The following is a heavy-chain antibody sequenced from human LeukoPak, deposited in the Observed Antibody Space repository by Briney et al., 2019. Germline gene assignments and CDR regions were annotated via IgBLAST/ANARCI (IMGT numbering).Heavy chain of an antibody. V-gene: IGHV5-51*01. CDR2: IYPGDSDT. D-gene: IGHD3-22*01. CDR1: GYSFTSYW. CDR3: ASPTSNYYDGSVYAFDI. Sequence: GESLKISCQGSGYSFTSYWIGWVRQMPGKGLEWMGIIYPGDSDTRYSPSFQGQVTISADKSISTAYLQWSSLKASDTAMYYCASPTSNYYDGSVYAFDIWGQGTMVTVSS. J-gene: IGHJ3*02.